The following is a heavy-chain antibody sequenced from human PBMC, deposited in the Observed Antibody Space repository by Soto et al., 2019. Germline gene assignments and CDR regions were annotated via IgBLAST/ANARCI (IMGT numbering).Heavy chain of an antibody. J-gene: IGHJ5*02. V-gene: IGHV3-21*02. CDR1: GFAFDRFS. CDR2: ITAYSSYV. CDR3: ARVPGYCGGGGCYGLFDP. D-gene: IGHD2-15*01. Sequence: EVQLVESGGGLVKPGGSLRLSCAASGFAFDRFSMSWVRQAPGKGLEWVSSITAYSSYVYYADSLKGRFTISRDTAKHSLYLQIRGLRVDDTAIYYCARVPGYCGGGGCYGLFDPWGQGTLVTVSS.